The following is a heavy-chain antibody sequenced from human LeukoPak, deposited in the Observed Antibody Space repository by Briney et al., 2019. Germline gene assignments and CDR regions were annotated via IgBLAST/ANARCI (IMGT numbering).Heavy chain of an antibody. CDR1: GFTFSSYE. CDR3: ARVLGCTNGVCHDAFDI. CDR2: ISSSSSTI. D-gene: IGHD2-8*01. Sequence: GGSLRLSCAASGFTFSSYEMNWVRQAPGKGLEWVSYISSSSSTIYYADSVKGRFTISRDNAKKSLYLQMNSLRAEDTAVYFCARVLGCTNGVCHDAFDIWGQGTVVTVSS. V-gene: IGHV3-48*03. J-gene: IGHJ3*02.